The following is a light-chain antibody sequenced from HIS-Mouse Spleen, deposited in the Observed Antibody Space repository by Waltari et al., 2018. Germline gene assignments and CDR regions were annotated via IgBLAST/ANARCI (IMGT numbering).Light chain of an antibody. Sequence: EIVLTQSPATLSLSPGERATLSCRASQSVSSYLAWYQQKPGQAPRLRIYGASNRATGLPARFSGSGSGTDFTLTISSLEPEDFAVYYCQQRSNWPSWTFGQGTKVEIK. CDR1: QSVSSY. CDR3: QQRSNWPSWT. V-gene: IGKV3-11*01. J-gene: IGKJ1*01. CDR2: GAS.